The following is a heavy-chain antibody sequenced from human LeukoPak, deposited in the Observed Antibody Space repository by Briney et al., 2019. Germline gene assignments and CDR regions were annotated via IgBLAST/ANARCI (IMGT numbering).Heavy chain of an antibody. CDR3: AREEGPAARMDV. J-gene: IGHJ6*02. V-gene: IGHV3-11*01. Sequence: GGSLRLSSAASGFTFCDYYTSWSRQAPGKGLEWGSYISSSGSTIYYADSVRGRFTISRDNAKNSLYLQMNSLRAEDTAVYYCAREEGPAARMDVWGQGTTVTVSS. D-gene: IGHD2-2*01. CDR1: GFTFCDYY. CDR2: ISSSGSTI.